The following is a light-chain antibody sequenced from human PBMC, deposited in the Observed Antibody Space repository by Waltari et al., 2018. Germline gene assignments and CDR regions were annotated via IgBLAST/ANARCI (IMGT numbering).Light chain of an antibody. CDR1: AVPKQY. CDR3: QSGDSRGVGV. J-gene: IGLJ3*02. V-gene: IGLV3-25*03. Sequence: YDLTQPPSVSVYPGQTPRITCSGYAVPKQYAHWYQQKPGQVPVLLIYKDSERPSGIPERFSGSSSGITVTLTISGVHAEDEADYYCQSGDSRGVGVLGGGTKLTVL. CDR2: KDS.